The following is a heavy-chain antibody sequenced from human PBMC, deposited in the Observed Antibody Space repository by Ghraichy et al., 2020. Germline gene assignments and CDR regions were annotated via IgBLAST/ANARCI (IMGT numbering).Heavy chain of an antibody. J-gene: IGHJ4*01. Sequence: GGSLRLSCAASGITFRYYAMTWVRQAPGKGLEWVSATSGSGGNTYYAASVKGRFTISRDNSKNTLYLHMNSLRADDTALYYCAKGAGTLFGVGQDYFDYWGQGTLVTVSS. CDR2: TSGSGGNT. D-gene: IGHD3-3*01. V-gene: IGHV3-23*01. CDR3: AKGAGTLFGVGQDYFDY. CDR1: GITFRYYA.